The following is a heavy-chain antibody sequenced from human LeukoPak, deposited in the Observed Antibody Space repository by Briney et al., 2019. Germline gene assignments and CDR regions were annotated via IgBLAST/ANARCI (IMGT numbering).Heavy chain of an antibody. Sequence: ASVKVSCKASGGTFSSYAISWVRQAPGQGLEWMGGIIPIFGTANHAQKFQGRVTITADESTSTAYMELSSLRSEDTAVYHCARERPTIAARSSNWFDPWGQGTLVTVSS. D-gene: IGHD6-6*01. J-gene: IGHJ5*02. CDR2: IIPIFGTA. V-gene: IGHV1-69*01. CDR3: ARERPTIAARSSNWFDP. CDR1: GGTFSSYA.